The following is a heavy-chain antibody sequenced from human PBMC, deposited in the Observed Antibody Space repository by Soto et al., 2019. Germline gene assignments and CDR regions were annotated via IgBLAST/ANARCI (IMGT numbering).Heavy chain of an antibody. CDR3: ARDRGPSSGYYPYWFDP. J-gene: IGHJ5*02. D-gene: IGHD3-22*01. CDR2: IIPIFGTA. Sequence: SVKVSCKASGGTFSSYAISWVRQAPGQGLEWMGEIIPIFGTANYAQKFQGRVTITADESTSTAYMELSSLRSEDTAVYYCARDRGPSSGYYPYWFDPWGQGTLVIVSS. CDR1: GGTFSSYA. V-gene: IGHV1-69*13.